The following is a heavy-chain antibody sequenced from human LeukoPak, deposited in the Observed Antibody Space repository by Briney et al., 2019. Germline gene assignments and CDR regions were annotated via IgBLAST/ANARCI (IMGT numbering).Heavy chain of an antibody. Sequence: ASVKVSCKASGGTFSSYAISWVRQAPGQGLEWMGGIIPIFGTANYAQKFQGRVTITADEPTSTAYMELSSLRSEDTAVYCCARAIDGGYDSYGYWGQRTLVTVSS. CDR2: IIPIFGTA. CDR3: ARAIDGGYDSYGY. CDR1: GGTFSSYA. D-gene: IGHD5-12*01. J-gene: IGHJ4*02. V-gene: IGHV1-69*13.